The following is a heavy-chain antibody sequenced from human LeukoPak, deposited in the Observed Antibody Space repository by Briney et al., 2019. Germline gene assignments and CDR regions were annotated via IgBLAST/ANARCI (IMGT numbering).Heavy chain of an antibody. CDR2: ISSSSSYI. CDR1: GFTFGDYA. V-gene: IGHV3-21*01. D-gene: IGHD3-10*01. J-gene: IGHJ4*02. Sequence: PGGSLRLSCTASGFTFGDYAMSWVRQAPGKGLEWVSSISSSSSYIYYADSVKGRFTISRDNAKNSLYLQMNSLRAEDTAVHYCARDRVLLWFGEPDYWGQGTLVTVSS. CDR3: ARDRVLLWFGEPDY.